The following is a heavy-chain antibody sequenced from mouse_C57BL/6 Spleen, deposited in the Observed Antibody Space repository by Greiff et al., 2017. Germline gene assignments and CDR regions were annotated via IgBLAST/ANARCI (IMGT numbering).Heavy chain of an antibody. V-gene: IGHV1-5*01. Sequence: EVQLQQSGTVLARPGASVKMSCKTSGYTFTSYRMHWVKQRPGQGLEWIGAIYPGNSDTSYNQKFKGKAKLTAVTSASTAYMELSSLTNEDSAVYYCTRHDYDYGWFAYWGQGTLVTVSA. CDR3: TRHDYDYGWFAY. CDR2: IYPGNSDT. D-gene: IGHD2-4*01. CDR1: GYTFTSYR. J-gene: IGHJ3*01.